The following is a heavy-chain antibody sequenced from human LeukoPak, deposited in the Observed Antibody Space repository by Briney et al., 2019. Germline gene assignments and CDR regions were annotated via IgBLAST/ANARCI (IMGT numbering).Heavy chain of an antibody. CDR2: INHSGST. CDR1: GGSFSGYY. V-gene: IGHV4-34*01. Sequence: SETLSLTCAVYGGSFSGYYWSWIRQPPGKGLEWIGEINHSGSTSYNPSLKSRVTISVDTSKNQFSLKLSSVTAADTAVYYCARENTNSRHFDYWGQGTLVTVSS. D-gene: IGHD6-13*01. CDR3: ARENTNSRHFDY. J-gene: IGHJ4*02.